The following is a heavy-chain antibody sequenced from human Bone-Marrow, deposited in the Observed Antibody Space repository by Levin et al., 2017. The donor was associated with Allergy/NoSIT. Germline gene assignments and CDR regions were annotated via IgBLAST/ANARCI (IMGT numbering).Heavy chain of an antibody. V-gene: IGHV4-31*02. Sequence: SCTVSGGSISSGGYYWSWIRQHPGKGLEWIGYIHYSGSTYHNPSLKSRVNTSIDTSKNQFSLKLSSVTAADTAVYYCARDTGAIGDYYYYGMDVWGQGTTVTVSS. J-gene: IGHJ6*02. CDR2: IHYSGST. D-gene: IGHD2-2*01. CDR3: ARDTGAIGDYYYYGMDV. CDR1: GGSISSGGYY.